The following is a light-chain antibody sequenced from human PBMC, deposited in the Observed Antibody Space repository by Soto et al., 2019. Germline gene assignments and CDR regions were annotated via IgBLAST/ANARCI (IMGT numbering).Light chain of an antibody. Sequence: ENVLTQSPGTLSLSPGERATLSCRASESVSSSYLAWYQQKPGQAPRLLIYGASSRATGIPDRFSGSGSGTDFTLTISRLEPEDFAVYYCQQYGSSSIAFGQGTRLGI. CDR2: GAS. J-gene: IGKJ5*01. CDR3: QQYGSSSIA. CDR1: ESVSSSY. V-gene: IGKV3-20*01.